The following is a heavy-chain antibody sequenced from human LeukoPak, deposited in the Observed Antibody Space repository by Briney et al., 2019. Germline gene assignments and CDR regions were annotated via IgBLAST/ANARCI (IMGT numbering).Heavy chain of an antibody. CDR2: ISYDGSNK. V-gene: IGHV3-30-3*01. CDR1: GFTFSSYA. J-gene: IGHJ4*02. Sequence: HPGGSLRLSCAASGFTFSSYAMHWVRQAPGKGLEWVAVISYDGSNKYYADSVKGRFTISRDNSKNTLYLQMNSLRAEDTAVYYCARADDYYDSSGYYGLDYWGQGTLVTVSS. D-gene: IGHD3-22*01. CDR3: ARADDYYDSSGYYGLDY.